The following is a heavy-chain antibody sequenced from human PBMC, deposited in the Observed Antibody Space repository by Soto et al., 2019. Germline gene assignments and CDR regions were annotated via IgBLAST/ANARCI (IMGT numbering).Heavy chain of an antibody. J-gene: IGHJ4*02. D-gene: IGHD3-22*01. CDR3: AHRRRYYDSSGYYYLDY. CDR1: GFSLSTSGVG. V-gene: IGHV2-5*02. Sequence: QITLKESGPTLVKPTQTLTLTCTFSGFSLSTSGVGVGWIRQPPGKALAWLALIYWDDDKRYSPSLKSRLTITKDTSKNQVVLTMTNMDPVDTATYYCAHRRRYYDSSGYYYLDYWGQGTLVTVSS. CDR2: IYWDDDK.